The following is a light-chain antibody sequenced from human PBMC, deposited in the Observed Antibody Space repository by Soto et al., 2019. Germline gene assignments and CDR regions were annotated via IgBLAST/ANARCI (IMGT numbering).Light chain of an antibody. CDR3: QQYGSSSLT. CDR2: GAS. Sequence: EIVLTQSPGTLSLYPGERATLSCRASQSVSSSYLAWYQQKPGQAPRLLIYGASSRATGIPDRFSGSESGTDFTLTISRLEPEDFAVYYCQQYGSSSLTFGPGTKVDIK. CDR1: QSVSSSY. J-gene: IGKJ3*01. V-gene: IGKV3-20*01.